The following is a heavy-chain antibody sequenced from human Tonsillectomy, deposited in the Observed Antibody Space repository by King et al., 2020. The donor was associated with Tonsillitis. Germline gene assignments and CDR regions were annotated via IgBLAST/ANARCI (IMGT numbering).Heavy chain of an antibody. J-gene: IGHJ3*02. CDR2: IRSGSIFT. V-gene: IGHV3-11*06. D-gene: IGHD3-22*01. CDR3: ARCLVVTTPRGDDGFDI. CDR1: GFIFSDYC. Sequence: QLVQSGGGLVKPGGSLRLSCAASGFIFSDYCMSWIRQAPGKGLEWVSYIRSGSIFTNYAESVKGRFTISRDNAKNSLYLQMNSLRAEDTAVYYCARCLVVTTPRGDDGFDIWGQGTMVTVSS.